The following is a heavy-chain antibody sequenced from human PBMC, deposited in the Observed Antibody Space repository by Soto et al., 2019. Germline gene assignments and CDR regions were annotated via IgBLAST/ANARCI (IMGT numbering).Heavy chain of an antibody. J-gene: IGHJ6*02. CDR2: INHSGST. D-gene: IGHD1-26*01. CDR3: ARAPARGSYYYYYYGMDV. V-gene: IGHV4-34*01. Sequence: PSETLSLTCTVSGGSISSYYWSWIRQPPGKGLEWIGEINHSGSTNYNPSLKSRVTISVDTSKNQFSLKLSSVTAADTAVYYCARAPARGSYYYYYYGMDVWGQGTTVTVSS. CDR1: GGSISSYY.